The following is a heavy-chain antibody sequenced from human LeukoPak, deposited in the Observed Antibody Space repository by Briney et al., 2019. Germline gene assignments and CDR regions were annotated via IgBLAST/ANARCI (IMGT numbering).Heavy chain of an antibody. V-gene: IGHV3-23*01. D-gene: IGHD6-6*01. Sequence: GGSLRLSCAASGFTFTTYGMSWVRQAPGKGLEWVSAISGSGGSTYYADSVKGRFTISRDNSKNTLYLQMNSLRAEDTAVYYCARVALDNRIAARQGHYYYMDVWGKGTTVTVSS. J-gene: IGHJ6*03. CDR2: ISGSGGST. CDR3: ARVALDNRIAARQGHYYYMDV. CDR1: GFTFTTYG.